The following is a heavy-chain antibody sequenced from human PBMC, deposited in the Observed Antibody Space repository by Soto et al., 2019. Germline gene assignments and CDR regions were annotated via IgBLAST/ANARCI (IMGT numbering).Heavy chain of an antibody. J-gene: IGHJ5*02. CDR2: ISGSGGST. D-gene: IGHD2-2*01. V-gene: IGHV3-23*01. CDR1: GLNFISYA. CDR3: ANLQIVVVPAAIWFDP. Sequence: GGPLRLCCAASGLNFISYAMSLVRQAPGKGLEWVSAISGSGGSTYYADSVKGRFTISRDNSKNTLYLQMNSLRAEDTAAYYCANLQIVVVPAAIWFDPWGQGNLVTVSS.